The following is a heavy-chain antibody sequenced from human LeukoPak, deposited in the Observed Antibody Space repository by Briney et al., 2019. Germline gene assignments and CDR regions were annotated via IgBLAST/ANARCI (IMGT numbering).Heavy chain of an antibody. CDR1: GGSFSGYY. CDR3: ARVPRRTYYYMDV. J-gene: IGHJ6*03. D-gene: IGHD1-7*01. CDR2: INHSGST. Sequence: PSETLSLTCAVYGGSFSGYYWSWIRQPPGKGLEWIGEINHSGSTNYNPSLKSRVTISVDTSKNQFSLKLSSVTAAGTAVYYCARVPRRTYYYMDVWGKGTTVTVSS. V-gene: IGHV4-34*01.